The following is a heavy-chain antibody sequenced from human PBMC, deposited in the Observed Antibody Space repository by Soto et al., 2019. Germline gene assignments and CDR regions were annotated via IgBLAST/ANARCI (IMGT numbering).Heavy chain of an antibody. V-gene: IGHV3-23*01. CDR2: ISGSGGST. CDR1: GVTVCSYA. Sequence: GGSPRICCAACGVTVCSYAVGGVRQEPGKGLEWVSAISGSGGSTYYADSVKGRFTISRDNSKNTLYLQMNSLRAEDTAVYYCAKDLRSGWPDPYYFDYWGQGTLVTVSS. J-gene: IGHJ4*02. D-gene: IGHD6-19*01. CDR3: AKDLRSGWPDPYYFDY.